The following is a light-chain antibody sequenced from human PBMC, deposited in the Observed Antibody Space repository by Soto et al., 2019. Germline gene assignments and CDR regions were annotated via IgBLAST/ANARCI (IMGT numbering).Light chain of an antibody. J-gene: IGKJ2*01. CDR2: DAS. Sequence: DIQMTQSPSTLSASVGDRVTITCRASQSISSWLAWYQQKPGKAPRFLIYDASSLESGVPSRFGGSGSGTQFPLNIYSLQPDDFATNYCKQYNSYPPTFGQRTKLEI. CDR1: QSISSW. V-gene: IGKV1-5*01. CDR3: KQYNSYPPT.